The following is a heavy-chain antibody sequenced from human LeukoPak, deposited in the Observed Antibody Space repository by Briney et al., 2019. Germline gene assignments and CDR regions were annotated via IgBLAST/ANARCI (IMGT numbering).Heavy chain of an antibody. CDR3: ARGIAVAPEYAFDI. CDR2: ISWNSGRI. Sequence: GGSLRLSCAASGFTFDDYAMHWVRHAPGKGLEWVSGISWNSGRIAYADSVKGRFTISRDNSKNTLYLQMNSLRAEDTAVYYCARGIAVAPEYAFDIWGQGTMVTVSS. V-gene: IGHV3-9*01. J-gene: IGHJ3*02. CDR1: GFTFDDYA. D-gene: IGHD6-19*01.